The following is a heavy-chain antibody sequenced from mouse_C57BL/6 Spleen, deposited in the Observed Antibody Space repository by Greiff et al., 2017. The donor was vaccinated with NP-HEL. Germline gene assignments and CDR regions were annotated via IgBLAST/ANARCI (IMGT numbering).Heavy chain of an antibody. V-gene: IGHV1-55*01. CDR3: ARSETYDYDEEGVSYYYAMDY. CDR2: IYPGSGST. Sequence: QVQLKQPGAELVKPGASVKMSCKASGSTFTSYWITWVKQRPGQGLEWIGDIYPGSGSTNYTEKFQSTATLTVDPSSSTAYMQLSSRTSEDAAVYYCARSETYDYDEEGVSYYYAMDYWGQGTSVTVSS. CDR1: GSTFTSYW. D-gene: IGHD2-4*01. J-gene: IGHJ4*01.